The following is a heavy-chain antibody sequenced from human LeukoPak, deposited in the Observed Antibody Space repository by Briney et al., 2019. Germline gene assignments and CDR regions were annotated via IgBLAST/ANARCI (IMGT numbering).Heavy chain of an antibody. CDR1: GYTFTGYY. CDR2: INPNSGGT. J-gene: IGHJ6*03. Sequence: ASVKVSCKASGYTFTGYYMHWVRQAPGQGLEWMGWINPNSGGTNYAQKFQGRVTMTRDTSISTAYMELSRLRSDDTAVYYCARDHMRWFGDSSYMDVWGKGTTVTISS. V-gene: IGHV1-2*02. D-gene: IGHD3-10*01. CDR3: ARDHMRWFGDSSYMDV.